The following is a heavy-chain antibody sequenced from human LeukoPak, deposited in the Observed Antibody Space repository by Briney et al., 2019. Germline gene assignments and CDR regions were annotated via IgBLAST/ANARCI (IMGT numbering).Heavy chain of an antibody. CDR1: GFTFSSYG. D-gene: IGHD5-12*01. CDR2: IRYDGSSK. Sequence: PGGSLRLSCAASGFTFSSYGMHWVRQAPGKGLEWVAFIRYDGSSKYYADSVKGRFTISRDNSKNTLYLQMNSLRAEDTAVYYCAKARLKGYFDYWGQGTLVTVSS. J-gene: IGHJ4*02. V-gene: IGHV3-30*02. CDR3: AKARLKGYFDY.